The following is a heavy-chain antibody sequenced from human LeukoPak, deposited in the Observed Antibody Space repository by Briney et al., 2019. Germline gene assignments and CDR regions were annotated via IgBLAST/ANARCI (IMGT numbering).Heavy chain of an antibody. V-gene: IGHV1-69*05. D-gene: IGHD6-6*01. CDR1: GGTFSSYA. CDR3: ARGFRAARLRGEAFDI. CDR2: IIPIFGTA. Sequence: GASVKVSCKASGGTFSSYAISWVRQAPGQGLEWMGGIIPIFGTANYAQKFQGRVTITTDESTSTAYMELSSLRSEGTAVYYCARGFRAARLRGEAFDIWGQGTMVTVSS. J-gene: IGHJ3*02.